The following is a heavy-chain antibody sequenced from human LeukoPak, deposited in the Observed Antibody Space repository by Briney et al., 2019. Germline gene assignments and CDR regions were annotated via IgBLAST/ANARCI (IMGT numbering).Heavy chain of an antibody. CDR3: ARPRSGLAHYYFDY. CDR1: GGSISSTTFY. J-gene: IGHJ4*02. CDR2: IYYSGTT. Sequence: PSETLSLTCTVSGGSISSTTFYWGWIRQPPGKGLEWIGSIYYSGTTYYNPSLKSRVTISVDTSKNQFSLKLSSVTVADTAVYYCARPRSGLAHYYFDYWGQGTLVTVSS. D-gene: IGHD6-19*01. V-gene: IGHV4-39*01.